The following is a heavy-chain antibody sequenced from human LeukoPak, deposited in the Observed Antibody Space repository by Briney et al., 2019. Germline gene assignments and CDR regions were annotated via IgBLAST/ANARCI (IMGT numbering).Heavy chain of an antibody. V-gene: IGHV1-46*01. J-gene: IGHJ6*02. CDR2: INPSGGST. CDR3: ARDIADYYGSGIPIPHDYYGMDV. D-gene: IGHD3-10*01. CDR1: GYTFTNSG. Sequence: RASVNVSCKASGYTFTNSGFSWVRQAPGQGLEWMGIINPSGGSTSYAQKFQGRVTMTRDTSTSTVYMELSSLRSEDTAVYYCARDIADYYGSGIPIPHDYYGMDVWGQGATVTVSS.